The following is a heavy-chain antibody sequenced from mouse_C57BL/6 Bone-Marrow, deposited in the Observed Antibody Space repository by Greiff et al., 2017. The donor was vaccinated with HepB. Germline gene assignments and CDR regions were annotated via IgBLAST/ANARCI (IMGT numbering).Heavy chain of an antibody. V-gene: IGHV3-6*01. D-gene: IGHD1-1*01. J-gene: IGHJ2*01. CDR2: ISYDGSN. Sequence: VQLQQSGPGLVKPSQSLSLTCSVTGYSITSGYYWNWIRQFPGNKLEWMGYISYDGSNNYNPSLKNRISITRDTSKNQFFLKLNSVTTEDTATYYCALYYYGSSSYYFDYWGQGTTLTVSS. CDR1: GYSITSGYY. CDR3: ALYYYGSSSYYFDY.